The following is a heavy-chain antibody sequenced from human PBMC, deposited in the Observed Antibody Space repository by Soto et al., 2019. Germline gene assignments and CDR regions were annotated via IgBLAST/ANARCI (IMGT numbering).Heavy chain of an antibody. CDR1: GFTFSSYA. D-gene: IGHD6-19*01. CDR2: ISGSGGST. V-gene: IGHV3-23*01. J-gene: IGHJ4*02. Sequence: EVQLLESGGGLVQPGGSLRLSCAASGFTFSSYAMSWVRQAPGKGLEWVSAISGSGGSTYYADSVKGRFIISRDNSKNTLYLQMNSLRAEDTAVYYCAKVWQWPVCFDYWGQGTLVTVSS. CDR3: AKVWQWPVCFDY.